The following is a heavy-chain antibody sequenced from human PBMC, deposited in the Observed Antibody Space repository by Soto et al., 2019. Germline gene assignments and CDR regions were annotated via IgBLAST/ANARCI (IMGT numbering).Heavy chain of an antibody. CDR3: EKVTKSLLLCFGDLDSFDI. CDR2: ISGSGGST. J-gene: IGHJ3*02. D-gene: IGHD3-10*01. CDR1: GFTFSSYA. V-gene: IGHV3-23*01. Sequence: GGSLRLSCAASGFTFSSYAMSWVRQAPGKGLEWVSAISGSGGSTYYADSVKGRFTISRNNSKNTLYLQMNSLRADDTTVYYCEKVTKSLLLCFGDLDSFDIWAQGPGVSV.